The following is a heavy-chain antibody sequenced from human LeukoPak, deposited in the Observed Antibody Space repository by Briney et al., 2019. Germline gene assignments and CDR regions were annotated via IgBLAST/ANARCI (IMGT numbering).Heavy chain of an antibody. CDR3: ARGITGMAFFDY. V-gene: IGHV3-7*02. J-gene: IGHJ4*02. D-gene: IGHD3-16*01. Sequence: GGSLRLSCAASGFTFSSYWMSWVRQAPGKGLERVANIKQDGSEKYYVDSVKGRFTISRDNAKNSLYLQMNSLRDEDTGVYYCARGITGMAFFDYWGQGTLVTVSS. CDR2: IKQDGSEK. CDR1: GFTFSSYW.